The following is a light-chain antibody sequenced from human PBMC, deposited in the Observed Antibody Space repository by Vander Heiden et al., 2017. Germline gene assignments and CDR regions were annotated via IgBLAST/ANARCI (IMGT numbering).Light chain of an antibody. V-gene: IGLV10-54*02. J-gene: IGLJ2*01. CDR3: SALDSSLSARV. CDR2: RNN. Sequence: QAGLTQPPSVSKGLRQTATPTCTGNSNIVGNQGAAWLQQHQGHPPKLLSYRNNNRPSGIAERFSASRSGNTASLTITGLQPEDEADYYCSALDSSLSARVFGGGTKLTVL. CDR1: SNIVGNQG.